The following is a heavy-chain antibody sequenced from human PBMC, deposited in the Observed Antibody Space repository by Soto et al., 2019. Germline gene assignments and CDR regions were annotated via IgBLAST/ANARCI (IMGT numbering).Heavy chain of an antibody. CDR1: GFSLSTSGVG. Sequence: QITLKESGPTLMKPTQTLTLTCTFSGFSLSTSGVGVGWIRQPPGKALEWLALIYWDDDKRYRPSLKSRLTPTKGTSTNQVVLTMTNMDPADTATYYCAHRPRDNGSGSYPLFDFWGQGTLVTVSS. J-gene: IGHJ4*02. CDR3: AHRPRDNGSGSYPLFDF. D-gene: IGHD3-10*01. CDR2: IYWDDDK. V-gene: IGHV2-5*02.